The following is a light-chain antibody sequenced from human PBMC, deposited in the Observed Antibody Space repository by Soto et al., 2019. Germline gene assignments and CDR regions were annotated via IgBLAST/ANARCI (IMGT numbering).Light chain of an antibody. CDR1: SSDVGGYNY. CDR2: EGN. J-gene: IGLJ2*01. Sequence: QSVLTQPASVSGSPGQSITISCTGTSSDVGGYNYVSWYQQLPGKAPKLLIYEGNKRPSGLSNRFSGSKSGNTASLTISGLQAEDEADYYCCSYAGSRTWVFGGGTKLTVL. V-gene: IGLV2-23*01. CDR3: CSYAGSRTWV.